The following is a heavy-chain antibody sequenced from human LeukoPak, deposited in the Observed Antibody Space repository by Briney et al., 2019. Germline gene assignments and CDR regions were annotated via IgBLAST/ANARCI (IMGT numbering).Heavy chain of an antibody. CDR2: IYYSGST. CDR1: GGSISSYY. J-gene: IGHJ4*02. Sequence: PSETLTLTCTVSGGSISSYYWSWIRQPPGKGLEWIGYIYYSGSTNYNPSLKSRVTISVDTSKNQFSLKLRSVTAADTAVYYCARGSDSKSTYSDYWGQGTLVTVSS. V-gene: IGHV4-59*01. CDR3: ARGSDSKSTYSDY. D-gene: IGHD5-12*01.